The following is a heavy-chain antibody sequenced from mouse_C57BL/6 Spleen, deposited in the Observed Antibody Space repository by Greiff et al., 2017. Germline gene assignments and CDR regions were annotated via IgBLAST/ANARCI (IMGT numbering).Heavy chain of an antibody. CDR1: GYSITSGYY. CDR3: ARESLRSFAY. Sequence: ESGPGLVKPSQSLSLTCSVTGYSITSGYYWNWIRQFPGNKLEWMGYISYDGSNNYNPSLKNRISITRDTSKNQFFLKLNSVTTEDTATYYCARESLRSFAYWGQGTLVTVSA. V-gene: IGHV3-6*01. CDR2: ISYDGSN. J-gene: IGHJ3*01. D-gene: IGHD1-1*01.